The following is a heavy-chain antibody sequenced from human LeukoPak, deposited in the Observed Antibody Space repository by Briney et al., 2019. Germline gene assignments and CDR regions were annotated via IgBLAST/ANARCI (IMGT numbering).Heavy chain of an antibody. D-gene: IGHD5-24*01. Sequence: PSETLSLTCTVSGGSISSYYWSWIRQPPGEGLEWIGYIYYSGSTNYNPSLKSRVTISVDTSKNQFSLKLSSVTAADTAVYYCAREVGGRDGYNAITLFDYWGQGTLVTVSS. CDR1: GGSISSYY. J-gene: IGHJ4*02. CDR2: IYYSGST. CDR3: AREVGGRDGYNAITLFDY. V-gene: IGHV4-59*01.